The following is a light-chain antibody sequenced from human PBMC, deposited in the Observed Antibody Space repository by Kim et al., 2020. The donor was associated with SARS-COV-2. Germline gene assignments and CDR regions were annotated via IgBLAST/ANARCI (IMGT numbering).Light chain of an antibody. CDR2: NRD. CDR3: CSRASNTDAVV. Sequence: SSELTQDPAVSVALGQTVTITCQGDGLRTFDASWYQQRPGQAPRLVLYNRDTRPSGIPDRFPASSSVNTATLTFTGALAEDEADYTCCSRASNTDAVVFGGGTQLTVL. CDR1: GLRTFD. J-gene: IGLJ2*01. V-gene: IGLV3-19*01.